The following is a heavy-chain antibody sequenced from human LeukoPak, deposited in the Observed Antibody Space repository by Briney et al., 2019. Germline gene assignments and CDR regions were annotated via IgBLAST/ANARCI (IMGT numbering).Heavy chain of an antibody. CDR1: GFTFRNYW. CDR3: AREGPLLYSGYTGSFDS. D-gene: IGHD5-12*01. J-gene: IGHJ4*02. V-gene: IGHV3-74*01. Sequence: GGSLRLSCAASGFTFRNYWMHWVRHAPGKGLVWLSRINSDGSRTSYADSVKGRFTVSRDTAKNTLYLQMNSLRAEDTAVYYCAREGPLLYSGYTGSFDSWGQGTLVTVSS. CDR2: INSDGSRT.